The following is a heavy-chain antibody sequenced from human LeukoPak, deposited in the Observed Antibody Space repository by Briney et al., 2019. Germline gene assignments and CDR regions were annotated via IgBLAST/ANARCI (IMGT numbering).Heavy chain of an antibody. CDR2: INHTGST. V-gene: IGHV4-34*01. CDR1: GGSFSGYY. D-gene: IGHD6-19*01. J-gene: IGHJ5*02. Sequence: SETLSLTCAVYGGSFSGYYWSWIRHPPVKVLEWIGEINHTGSTNYSPSLKSRVTISVDTSKNQFSLKLTSVTAADTALYYCARAYHSSGGLGSFDPWGQGTLVTVSS. CDR3: ARAYHSSGGLGSFDP.